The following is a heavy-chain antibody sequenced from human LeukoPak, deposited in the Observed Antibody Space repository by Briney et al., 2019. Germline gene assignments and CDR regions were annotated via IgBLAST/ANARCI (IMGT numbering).Heavy chain of an antibody. CDR3: ARWGESGDSVVHALDI. J-gene: IGHJ3*02. D-gene: IGHD2-21*02. Sequence: PSATLSLTCTVSGASITSYYWSWMRQSPGKGLEWIGYSHHSGTTNYSPSLQSRGTISVDTSKNQFSLKPSSVSAADRAVYHCARWGESGDSVVHALDIWGRGTMVTVSS. CDR1: GASITSYY. V-gene: IGHV4-59*01. CDR2: SHHSGTT.